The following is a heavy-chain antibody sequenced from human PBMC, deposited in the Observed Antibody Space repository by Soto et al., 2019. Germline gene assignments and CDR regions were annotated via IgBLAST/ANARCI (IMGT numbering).Heavy chain of an antibody. CDR1: GDSMTSSSYY. J-gene: IGHJ5*02. V-gene: IGHV4-39*01. Sequence: SETLSLTCTVSGDSMTSSSYYWGWIRQPPGKGLEWVGSIYYSERTSYNSGSTYYSPSLKSRVAISGDTSKGQLSLKLSSVTAADTAVYYCARHTRNQFDPWGQGTLVTVS. CDR3: ARHTRNQFDP. CDR2: IYYSERTSYNSGST.